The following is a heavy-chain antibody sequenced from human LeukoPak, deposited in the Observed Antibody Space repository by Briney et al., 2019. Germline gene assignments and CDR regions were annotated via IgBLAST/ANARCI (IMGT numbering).Heavy chain of an antibody. CDR1: GGSISSYY. CDR3: ARVPQWLNAFDI. Sequence: SETLSLTCTVSGGSISSYYWSWIRQPQGKGLEWIGYIYYSGSTNYNPSLKSRVTISVDTSKNQFSLKLSSVTAADTAVYYCARVPQWLNAFDIWGQGTMVTVSS. CDR2: IYYSGST. V-gene: IGHV4-59*01. J-gene: IGHJ3*02. D-gene: IGHD6-19*01.